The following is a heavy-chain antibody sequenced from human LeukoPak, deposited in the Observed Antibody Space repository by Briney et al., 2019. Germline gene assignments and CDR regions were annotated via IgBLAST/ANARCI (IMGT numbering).Heavy chain of an antibody. Sequence: ASVKVSCKASGYTFTSYGISWVRQAPGQGLEWMGWISAYNGNTNYAQKLQGRVTMTTDTSTSTAYMELRSLRSDDTAVYFCARGDYHGSGNYYKKTVDFWGQGTLVTVSS. CDR1: GYTFTSYG. V-gene: IGHV1-18*01. CDR2: ISAYNGNT. CDR3: ARGDYHGSGNYYKKTVDF. D-gene: IGHD3-10*01. J-gene: IGHJ4*02.